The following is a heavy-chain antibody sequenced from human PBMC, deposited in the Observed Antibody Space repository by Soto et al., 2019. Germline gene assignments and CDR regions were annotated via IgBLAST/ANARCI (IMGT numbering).Heavy chain of an antibody. Sequence: PSETLSLTCTVSGGSISNNYWSWIRQPPGKGLEWIGYIYYSGSTNYNPSLKSRVTISVDTSKNQFSLKLSSVTAADTAVYYCARGYYDSSGYSAPFDYWGQGTLVTVSS. J-gene: IGHJ4*02. CDR1: GGSISNNY. D-gene: IGHD3-22*01. V-gene: IGHV4-59*01. CDR2: IYYSGST. CDR3: ARGYYDSSGYSAPFDY.